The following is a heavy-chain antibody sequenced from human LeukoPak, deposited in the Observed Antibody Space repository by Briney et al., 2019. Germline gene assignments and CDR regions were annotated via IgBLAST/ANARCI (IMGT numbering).Heavy chain of an antibody. CDR1: GYSFTSYW. J-gene: IGHJ5*02. CDR2: IYPGDSDT. V-gene: IGHV5-51*01. Sequence: GESLKISCTDSGYSFTSYWIGWVRQMPGKGLEWMGIIYPGDSDTRYSPSFQGQVTISADKSISTAYLQWSSLKASDTAMYYCARRPAAAVPGYWLDPWGQGTLVTVSS. CDR3: ARRPAAAVPGYWLDP. D-gene: IGHD6-13*01.